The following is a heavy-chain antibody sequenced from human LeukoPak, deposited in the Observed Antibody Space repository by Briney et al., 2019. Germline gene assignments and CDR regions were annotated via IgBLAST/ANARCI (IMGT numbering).Heavy chain of an antibody. Sequence: GGSLRLSCAASGFNFSSYSMNWVRQAPGKGLEWVSSISSSSSFRYYADSVKGRFTISRDNAKNSLYLQMNSLRAEDTAVYYCATQYDFWSGYSYWGQGTLVTVSS. J-gene: IGHJ4*02. CDR3: ATQYDFWSGYSY. D-gene: IGHD3-3*01. CDR2: ISSSSSFR. V-gene: IGHV3-21*04. CDR1: GFNFSSYS.